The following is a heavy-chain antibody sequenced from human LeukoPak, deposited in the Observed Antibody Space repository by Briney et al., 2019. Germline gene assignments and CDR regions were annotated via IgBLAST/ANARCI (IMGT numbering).Heavy chain of an antibody. V-gene: IGHV4-59*08. D-gene: IGHD3-16*02. CDR1: GGSISSYY. CDR2: IHQSGST. Sequence: SETLSLTCTVSGGSISSYYWSWIRQPPGKGLEWIANIHQSGSTYHNPSLRSRVTISVDTYKNQFSLKLSSVTAADTAVYYCARVVTFDIWGQGRMVIVSS. J-gene: IGHJ3*02. CDR3: ARVVTFDI.